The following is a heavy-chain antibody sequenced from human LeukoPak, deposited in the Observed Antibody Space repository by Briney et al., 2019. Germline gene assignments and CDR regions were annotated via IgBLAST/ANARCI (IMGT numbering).Heavy chain of an antibody. Sequence: SGGSLRLSCAASGFTFSNYDIHWVRQAPGKGLEWVAVISYDGNNKYYADSVKGRFTISRDNSKNTLFLQMNSLRAEDTAVYYCAKGVDYCSGGSCPADYWGPGTLVTVSS. CDR1: GFTFSNYD. D-gene: IGHD2-15*01. V-gene: IGHV3-30*18. CDR3: AKGVDYCSGGSCPADY. J-gene: IGHJ4*02. CDR2: ISYDGNNK.